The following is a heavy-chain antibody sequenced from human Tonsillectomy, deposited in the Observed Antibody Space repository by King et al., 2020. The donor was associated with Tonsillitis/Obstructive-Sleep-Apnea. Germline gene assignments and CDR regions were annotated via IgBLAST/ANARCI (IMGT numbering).Heavy chain of an antibody. J-gene: IGHJ5*01. Sequence: VQLVESGAEVKKPGASVKVSCKASGYTFTRNYVHWVRQAPGQGLEWMGIINPSDGITTYAQKFQGRVTMTSDTSTSTVNMELSSLRADDTAVYYCVRDDKDGRHLDSWGQGSLVSVSS. CDR1: GYTFTRNY. CDR3: VRDDKDGRHLDS. D-gene: IGHD2-15*01. V-gene: IGHV1-46*01. CDR2: INPSDGIT.